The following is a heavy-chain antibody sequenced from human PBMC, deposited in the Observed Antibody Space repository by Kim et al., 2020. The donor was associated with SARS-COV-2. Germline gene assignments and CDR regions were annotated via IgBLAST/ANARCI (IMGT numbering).Heavy chain of an antibody. CDR2: ISGGGGSNT. CDR1: GFTFRTYA. CDR3: AKGEPYDSSGYYSGAFII. Sequence: GGSLRLSCAASGFTFRTYAMNWVRQAPGKGLEWVSAISGGGGSNTYYADSVKGRFTISRDNSKNTLYLQVNSLRAEDTAVYYCAKGEPYDSSGYYSGAFIIWGQGTMVTVSS. D-gene: IGHD3-22*01. J-gene: IGHJ3*02. V-gene: IGHV3-23*01.